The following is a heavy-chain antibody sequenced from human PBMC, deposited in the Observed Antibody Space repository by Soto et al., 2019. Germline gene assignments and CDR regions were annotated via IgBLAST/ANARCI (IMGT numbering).Heavy chain of an antibody. CDR1: GFTFSSYG. V-gene: IGHV3-30*18. J-gene: IGHJ4*02. D-gene: IGHD5-12*01. CDR2: ISYDGSNK. CDR3: AKAGRDGYNFFDY. Sequence: QVQLVESGGGVVQPGRSLRLSCAASGFTFSSYGMHWVRQAPGKGLEWVAVISYDGSNKYYADSVKGRFTISRDNSKNKLYLQMNSLRAEDTAVYYCAKAGRDGYNFFDYWGQGTLVTVSS.